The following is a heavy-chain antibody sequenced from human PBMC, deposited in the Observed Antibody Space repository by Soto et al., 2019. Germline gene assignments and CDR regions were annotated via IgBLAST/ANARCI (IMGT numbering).Heavy chain of an antibody. V-gene: IGHV4-39*07. CDR2: ISYSGTT. CDR1: GGSISSSNFY. CDR3: ASTLYNWNYVRWFDP. J-gene: IGHJ5*02. Sequence: SETLSLTCTVSGGSISSSNFYWGWIRQSPGEGLEWIGTISYSGTTFYDPSLKSRVTISIDTSKNQFSLKLSSVTAADTAVYYCASTLYNWNYVRWFDPWGQGTLVTVSS. D-gene: IGHD1-7*01.